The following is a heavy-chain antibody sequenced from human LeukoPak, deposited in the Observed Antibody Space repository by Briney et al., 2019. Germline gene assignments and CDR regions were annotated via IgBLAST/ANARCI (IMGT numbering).Heavy chain of an antibody. Sequence: SETLSLTCTVSGGSISSYYWSWIRQPPGKGLEWIGYIYYSGSTNYNPSLKSRVTISVDTSKNQFSLKLSSVTAVDTAVYYCAREIAGGFDYWGQGTLVTVSS. CDR2: IYYSGST. D-gene: IGHD3-10*01. CDR1: GGSISSYY. J-gene: IGHJ4*02. CDR3: AREIAGGFDY. V-gene: IGHV4-59*12.